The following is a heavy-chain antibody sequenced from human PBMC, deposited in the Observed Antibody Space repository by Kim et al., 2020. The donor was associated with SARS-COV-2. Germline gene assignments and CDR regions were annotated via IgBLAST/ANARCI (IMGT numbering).Heavy chain of an antibody. J-gene: IGHJ4*02. D-gene: IGHD1-26*01. V-gene: IGHV1-46*01. CDR3: ARDRGGAQQASRDY. Sequence: AKNVQARVPMTRDTSASTVYMELSSLRSEDTAVYYCARDRGGAQQASRDYWGQGTLVTVSS.